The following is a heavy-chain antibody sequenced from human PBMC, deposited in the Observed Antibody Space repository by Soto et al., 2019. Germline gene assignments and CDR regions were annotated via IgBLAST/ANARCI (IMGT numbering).Heavy chain of an antibody. V-gene: IGHV4-59*01. CDR1: GGSISSYY. J-gene: IGHJ4*02. CDR3: ALRRDGYKAYFDY. D-gene: IGHD5-12*01. CDR2: IYYSGST. Sequence: SETLSLTCTVSGGSISSYYWSWIRQPPGKGLEWIGYIYYSGSTNYNPSLKSRVTISVDTSKNQFSLKLSSVTAADTAVYYCALRRDGYKAYFDYWGQGTLVTVSS.